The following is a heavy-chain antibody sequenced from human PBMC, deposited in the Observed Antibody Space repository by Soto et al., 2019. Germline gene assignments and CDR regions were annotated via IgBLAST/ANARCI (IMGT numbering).Heavy chain of an antibody. Sequence: QVQLVQSGAEVKKPGASVKVSCKASGYTFTTYYIHWVRQAPGQGLEWMGIINPSGGNITYAQKFQGRVTMTRDTSTSTVYMELSSLRSEDTAVYYCGRDGEYQRFDYWGQGALVTVSS. D-gene: IGHD2-2*01. V-gene: IGHV1-46*03. CDR1: GYTFTTYY. CDR2: INPSGGNI. J-gene: IGHJ4*02. CDR3: GRDGEYQRFDY.